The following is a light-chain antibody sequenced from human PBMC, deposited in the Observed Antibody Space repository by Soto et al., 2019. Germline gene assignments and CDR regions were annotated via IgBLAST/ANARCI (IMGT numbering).Light chain of an antibody. CDR1: QSISTS. J-gene: IGKJ2*01. V-gene: IGKV3-15*01. CDR2: GAS. CDR3: QHYHSWARS. Sequence: EIVMTQSPATLSLSPGERATLSCRASQSISTSLAGYQHIPGQAPRLLIYGASPRASGIPARFSGSGSGTEFTLTISSLQSEDFAVYYCQHYHSWARSFGQGTK.